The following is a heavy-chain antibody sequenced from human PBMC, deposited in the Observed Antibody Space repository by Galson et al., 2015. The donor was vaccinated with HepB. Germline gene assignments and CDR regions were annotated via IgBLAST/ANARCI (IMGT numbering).Heavy chain of an antibody. CDR3: ATSGYSSGWYRGDAFDI. CDR1: GGTFSSYA. D-gene: IGHD6-19*01. Sequence: SVKVSCKASGGTFSSYAISWVRQAPGQGLEWMGGIIPIFGTANYAQKFQGRVTITADESTNTAYMELSSLRSEDTAVYYCATSGYSSGWYRGDAFDIWGQGTMVTVSS. V-gene: IGHV1-69*13. CDR2: IIPIFGTA. J-gene: IGHJ3*02.